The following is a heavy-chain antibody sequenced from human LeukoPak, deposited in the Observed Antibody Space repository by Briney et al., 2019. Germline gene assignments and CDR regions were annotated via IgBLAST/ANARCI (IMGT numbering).Heavy chain of an antibody. CDR3: VRGCSDTCYRFDY. Sequence: GGSLRLSCAASGFTFSSYAMHWVRQAPGKGLEWVAVISYDGSNKYYADSVKGRLTISRDNSKNTLYMQMNSLRAEDTAVYYCVRGCSDTCYRFDYWGQGTLVTVSS. V-gene: IGHV3-30-3*01. CDR2: ISYDGSNK. D-gene: IGHD2-15*01. CDR1: GFTFSSYA. J-gene: IGHJ4*02.